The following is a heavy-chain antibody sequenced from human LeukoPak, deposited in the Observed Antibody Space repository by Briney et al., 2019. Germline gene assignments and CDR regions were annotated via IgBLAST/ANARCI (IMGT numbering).Heavy chain of an antibody. CDR2: TYYRSKWYN. J-gene: IGHJ4*02. V-gene: IGHV6-1*01. Sequence: SQTLSLTCAISGDSVSSNSAAWNWVRQSPSRGLEWQGRTYYRSKWYNDYAVSVKSRITINPDTSKIHFSLQLNSVTPEDAAVYYCARAPRQWLAYFDYWGQGTLVTVSS. CDR3: ARAPRQWLAYFDY. D-gene: IGHD6-19*01. CDR1: GDSVSSNSAA.